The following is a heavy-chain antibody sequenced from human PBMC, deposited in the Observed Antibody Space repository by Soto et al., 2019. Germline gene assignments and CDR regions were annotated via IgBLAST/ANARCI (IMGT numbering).Heavy chain of an antibody. D-gene: IGHD3-9*01. J-gene: IGHJ3*02. CDR2: IYYSGST. V-gene: IGHV4-39*01. Sequence: KPSETLSLTCTVSGGSISSSSYYWGWIRQPPGKGLEWIGSIYYSGSTYYNPSLKSRVTISVDTSKNQFSLKLTSVTAADTAVYYCARGGSNDWQVAFDIWGQGTMVTVSS. CDR1: GGSISSSSYY. CDR3: ARGGSNDWQVAFDI.